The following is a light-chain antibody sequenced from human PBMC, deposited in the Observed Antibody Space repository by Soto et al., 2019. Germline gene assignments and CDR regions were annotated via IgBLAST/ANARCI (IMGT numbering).Light chain of an antibody. CDR1: QSVSSSN. Sequence: EIVLTQSPGTLSLSPGERATLSCRASQSVSSSNLAWYQQKPGQAPRLLIYGASSRATGIPDRFSGSGSGTDFTLTISRLEPEDFAVYYCQQYDRSPAYTFGQGTKLEIK. CDR3: QQYDRSPAYT. J-gene: IGKJ2*01. CDR2: GAS. V-gene: IGKV3-20*01.